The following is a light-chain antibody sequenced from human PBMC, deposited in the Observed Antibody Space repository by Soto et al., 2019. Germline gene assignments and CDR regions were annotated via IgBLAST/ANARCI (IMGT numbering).Light chain of an antibody. CDR3: CSYAGSYTYV. J-gene: IGLJ1*01. CDR1: SSDVGHYTL. CDR2: EGS. Sequence: QSVLTQPASVSGSPGQSITISCTGTSSDVGHYTLVSWYQQHPGKAPKLMIYEGSKRPSGVSNRFSGSKSGNTASLTISGLEAEDEADYYCCSYAGSYTYVFGTGTKLTVL. V-gene: IGLV2-23*01.